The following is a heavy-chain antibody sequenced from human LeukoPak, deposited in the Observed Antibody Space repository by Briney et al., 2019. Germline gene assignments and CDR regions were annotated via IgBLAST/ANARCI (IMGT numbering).Heavy chain of an antibody. V-gene: IGHV3-23*01. CDR1: DFTFSSYA. D-gene: IGHD3-22*01. CDR3: AKDDDSSGYSVY. Sequence: GGPLRLSCAASDFTFSSYAMSWLHQAPGKGLEWVSAISGSGGSTYYADSVKGRSTISRDNSKNTLYLQMNSLRAEDTAVYYCAKDDDSSGYSVYWGQGTLVTVSS. J-gene: IGHJ4*02. CDR2: ISGSGGST.